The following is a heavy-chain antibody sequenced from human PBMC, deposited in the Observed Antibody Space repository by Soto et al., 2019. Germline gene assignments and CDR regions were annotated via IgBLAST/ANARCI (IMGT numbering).Heavy chain of an antibody. CDR1: GGSFSGYY. D-gene: IGHD6-13*01. CDR2: INHSGST. J-gene: IGHJ5*02. V-gene: IGHV4-34*01. CDR3: AILRYSSSWYHNNWFDP. Sequence: SETLSLTCAVYGGSFSGYYWSWIRQPPGKGLEWIGEINHSGSTNYNPSLKSRVTISVDTSKNQFSLKLSSVTTADTAVYYCAILRYSSSWYHNNWFDPWGQGTLVTVSS.